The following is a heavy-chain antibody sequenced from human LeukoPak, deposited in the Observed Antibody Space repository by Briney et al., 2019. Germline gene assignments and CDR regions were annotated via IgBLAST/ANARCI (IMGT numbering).Heavy chain of an antibody. Sequence: ASVKVSCKASGGTFSSYAINWVRQATGQGLEWMGWMNPNSGNTGYAQKFQGRVTITRNTSISTAYMELSSLRSEDTAVYYCASGFMVGATLIDYWGQGTLVTVSS. CDR2: MNPNSGNT. V-gene: IGHV1-8*03. CDR1: GGTFSSYA. D-gene: IGHD1-26*01. CDR3: ASGFMVGATLIDY. J-gene: IGHJ4*02.